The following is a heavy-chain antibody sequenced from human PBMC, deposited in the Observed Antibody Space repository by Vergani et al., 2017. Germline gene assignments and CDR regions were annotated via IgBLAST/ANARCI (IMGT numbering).Heavy chain of an antibody. CDR2: IYHSGST. Sequence: QVQLQESGPGLVKPSGTLSLTCAVSGGSISSSNWWSWVRQPPGKGLEWIGEIYHSGSTNYNPSLKSRVTISVDKYKNQFALKLSSVTAADTAGYYCARNHVTPCYYYYYGMDVWGQGTTVTVSS. J-gene: IGHJ6*02. V-gene: IGHV4-4*02. D-gene: IGHD1-14*01. CDR3: ARNHVTPCYYYYYGMDV. CDR1: GGSISSSNW.